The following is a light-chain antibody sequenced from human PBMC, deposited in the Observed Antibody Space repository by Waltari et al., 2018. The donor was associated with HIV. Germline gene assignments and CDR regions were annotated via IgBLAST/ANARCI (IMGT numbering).Light chain of an antibody. Sequence: QSALTQPASVSASPGQSIAISCTGISSDFGNYNLVSWFQHHPGKAPKLMIYEVIKRPSGVSDRVSGSRSGDTASIRISGLQAEDDADYYCCSYAGGPAWSFGGGTRLTVL. CDR2: EVI. CDR1: SSDFGNYNL. J-gene: IGLJ3*02. CDR3: CSYAGGPAWS. V-gene: IGLV2-23*02.